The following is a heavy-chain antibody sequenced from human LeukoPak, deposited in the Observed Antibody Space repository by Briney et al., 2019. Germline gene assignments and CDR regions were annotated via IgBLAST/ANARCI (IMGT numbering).Heavy chain of an antibody. J-gene: IGHJ3*02. CDR3: ARRVYAIVDAFDI. Sequence: PSETLSLTCTVSGGSISSSSYYWGWIRQPPGKGLEWIGSIYYSGSTYYNPSLKSRVTISVDTSKNQFSLKLSSVTAADTAVYYCARRVYAIVDAFDIWGQGTMVTVSS. CDR2: IYYSGST. D-gene: IGHD2-8*01. CDR1: GGSISSSSYY. V-gene: IGHV4-39*01.